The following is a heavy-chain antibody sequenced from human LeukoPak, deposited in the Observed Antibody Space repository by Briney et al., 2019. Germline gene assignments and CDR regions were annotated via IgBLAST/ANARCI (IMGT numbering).Heavy chain of an antibody. V-gene: IGHV3-74*01. CDR3: AREEVAAAGTFDY. Sequence: GGSLRLSCAASGFTFSSYWMHWVRQAPGKGLVWVSRINSDGSSTSYADSVKGRFTISRDNAKNTLYLQMNSLRAEDTAVYYCAREEVAAAGTFDYWGQGTLVAVSS. J-gene: IGHJ4*02. CDR1: GFTFSSYW. CDR2: INSDGSST. D-gene: IGHD6-13*01.